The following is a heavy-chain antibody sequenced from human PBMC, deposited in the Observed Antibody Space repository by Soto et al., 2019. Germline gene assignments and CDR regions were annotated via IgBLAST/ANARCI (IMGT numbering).Heavy chain of an antibody. CDR3: ARSRDGYNFVGDC. CDR2: INIDGSST. J-gene: IGHJ4*02. D-gene: IGHD5-12*01. CDR1: GFTLSSYW. V-gene: IGHV3-74*01. Sequence: EVQLVESGGGLVQPGGSLRLSCAASGFTLSSYWMHWVRQALGKGLVWISRINIDGSSTSYADSVKGRFTISRDNAKNTLYLQVNSLRAEDTAVYYCARSRDGYNFVGDCWSQGTLVTVSS.